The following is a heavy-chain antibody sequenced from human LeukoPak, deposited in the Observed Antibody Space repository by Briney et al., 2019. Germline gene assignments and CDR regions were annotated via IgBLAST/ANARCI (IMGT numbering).Heavy chain of an antibody. CDR1: GGSISSYY. D-gene: IGHD1-26*01. CDR2: IYYSGST. J-gene: IGHJ4*02. V-gene: IGHV4-59*01. CDR3: ARASGSYFDY. Sequence: PSETLSLTCTDSGGSISSYYWSWIRQPPGKGLEWIGYIYYSGSTNYNPSLKSRVTISVDTSKNQFSLKLSSVTAADTAVYYCARASGSYFDYWGQGTLVTVSS.